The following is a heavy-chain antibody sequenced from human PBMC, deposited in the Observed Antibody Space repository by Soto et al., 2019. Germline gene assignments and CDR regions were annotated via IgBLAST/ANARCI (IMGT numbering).Heavy chain of an antibody. D-gene: IGHD4-17*01. V-gene: IGHV3-48*02. CDR2: ISSSSSTI. CDR1: GFTFSSYS. CDR3: AREVRGVTTPYYYYGMDV. Sequence: GGSLRLSCAASGFTFSSYSMNWVRQAPGKGLEWVSYISSSSSTIYYADSVKGRFTISRDNAKNSLYLQMNSLRDEDTAVYYCAREVRGVTTPYYYYGMDVWGQGTTVTVS. J-gene: IGHJ6*02.